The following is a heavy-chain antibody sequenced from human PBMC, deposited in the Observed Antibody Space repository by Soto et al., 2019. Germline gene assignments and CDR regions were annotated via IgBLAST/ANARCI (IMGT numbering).Heavy chain of an antibody. Sequence: SETLSLTCTVSGGSISSYYWSWIRQPPGKGLEWIGYIYYSGSTNYNPSLKSRVTISVDTSKNQFSLKLSSVTAADTAVYYCARRAVTTNFDYWGQANLVTVS. V-gene: IGHV4-59*08. CDR3: ARRAVTTNFDY. CDR2: IYYSGST. J-gene: IGHJ4*02. D-gene: IGHD4-4*01. CDR1: GGSISSYY.